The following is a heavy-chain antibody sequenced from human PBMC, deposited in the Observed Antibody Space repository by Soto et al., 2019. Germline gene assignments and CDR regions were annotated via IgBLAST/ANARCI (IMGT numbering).Heavy chain of an antibody. CDR1: GDSLSSADYY. CDR2: IHYSGST. CDR3: ARDRGYCTSTSCSNWHYYYYHMDV. J-gene: IGHJ6*03. D-gene: IGHD2-2*01. Sequence: QVQLQESGPGLVKPSQTLSLTCTVSGDSLSSADYYWSWIRQYPGKGLEWIGNIHYSGSTYSVPSLRSRVTISMDSSKNQFFVKLISVTAADTAVYYCARDRGYCTSTSCSNWHYYYYHMDVWGKGTTVTVSS. V-gene: IGHV4-31*03.